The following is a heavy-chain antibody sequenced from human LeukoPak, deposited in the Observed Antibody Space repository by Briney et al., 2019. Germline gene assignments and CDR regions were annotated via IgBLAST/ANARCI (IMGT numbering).Heavy chain of an antibody. V-gene: IGHV3-11*01. CDR2: ISSSGSTI. CDR3: ARVWFGEFVDY. Sequence: GGSLRLSCAASGFTFSDYYMSWIRPAPGEGLEWVSYISSSGSTIYYADSVKGRFTISRDNAKNSLYLQMNSLRAEDTAVYYCARVWFGEFVDYWGQGTLVTVSS. D-gene: IGHD3-10*01. J-gene: IGHJ4*02. CDR1: GFTFSDYY.